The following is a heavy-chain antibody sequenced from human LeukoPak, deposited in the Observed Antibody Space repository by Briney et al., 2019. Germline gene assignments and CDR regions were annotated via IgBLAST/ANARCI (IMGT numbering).Heavy chain of an antibody. V-gene: IGHV4-38-2*02. CDR1: GYSISSGYY. J-gene: IGHJ4*03. CDR3: ARDPQEGQGGITYYYDSSGYGFDY. Sequence: PSETLSLTCIVSGYSISSGYYWVWIRQPPGKGLDWIGSIYHSGSTSYNSSLKSRVTISLDTSKNQFSLKLSSVTAADTAVYYCARDPQEGQGGITYYYDSSGYGFDYWGQGTMVTVSS. D-gene: IGHD3-22*01. CDR2: IYHSGST.